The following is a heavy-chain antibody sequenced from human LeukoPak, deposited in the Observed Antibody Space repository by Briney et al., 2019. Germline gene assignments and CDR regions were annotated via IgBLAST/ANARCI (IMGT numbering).Heavy chain of an antibody. CDR1: GYTFTSYF. CDR2: INPNGGST. Sequence: ASVKVSCKASGYTFTSYFMHWVRQAPGQGLEWMGIINPNGGSTRYAQKFQGRVTMTTDTSTSTAYMELRSLRSDDTAVYYCARDKAGRWFGDYWGQGTLVTVSS. J-gene: IGHJ4*02. CDR3: ARDKAGRWFGDY. V-gene: IGHV1-46*01. D-gene: IGHD3-10*01.